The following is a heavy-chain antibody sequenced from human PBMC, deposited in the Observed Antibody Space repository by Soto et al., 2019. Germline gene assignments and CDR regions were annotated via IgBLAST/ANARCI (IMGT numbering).Heavy chain of an antibody. CDR3: ARVTNYYDQYYFDY. D-gene: IGHD3-22*01. CDR1: GGSISSGGYY. Sequence: QVQLQESGPGLVKPSQTLSLTCTVSGGSISSGGYYWSWIRQHPGKGLEWIGYIYHSGTTYYKSSLKSRLTISVDTSKNQFSLKLISVTAADTAVYYCARVTNYYDQYYFDYWGQGTLVTVSS. CDR2: IYHSGTT. V-gene: IGHV4-31*03. J-gene: IGHJ4*02.